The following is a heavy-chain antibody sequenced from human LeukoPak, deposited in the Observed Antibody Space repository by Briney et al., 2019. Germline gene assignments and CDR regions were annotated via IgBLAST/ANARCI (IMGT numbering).Heavy chain of an antibody. J-gene: IGHJ5*02. CDR1: GGSISSGSYY. D-gene: IGHD6-13*01. CDR2: IYTSGST. CDR3: AREGNQIAAAGTIRWFDP. V-gene: IGHV4-61*02. Sequence: PSETLSLTCTVSGGSISSGSYYWSWIRQPAGKGLEWIGRIYTSGSTNYNPSLKSRVTISVDTSKNQFSLKLSSVTAADTAVYYCAREGNQIAAAGTIRWFDPWGQGTLVTVSS.